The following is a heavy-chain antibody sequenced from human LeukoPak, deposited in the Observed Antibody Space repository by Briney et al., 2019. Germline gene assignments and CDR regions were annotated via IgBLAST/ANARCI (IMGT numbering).Heavy chain of an antibody. CDR2: MNPNSGNT. CDR3: ARGVRCTNGVCYHNWFDP. V-gene: IGHV1-8*01. CDR1: GYTFTSYD. D-gene: IGHD2-8*01. J-gene: IGHJ5*02. Sequence: ASVKVSCKASGYTFTSYDINWVRQATGQGPEWMGWMNPNSGNTGYAQKFQGRVTMTRNTSISTAYMELSSPRSEDTAVYYCARGVRCTNGVCYHNWFDPWGQGTLVTVSS.